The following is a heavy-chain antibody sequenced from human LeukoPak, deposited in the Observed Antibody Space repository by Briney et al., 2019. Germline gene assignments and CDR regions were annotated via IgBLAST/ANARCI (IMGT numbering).Heavy chain of an antibody. Sequence: GGSLRLSCAASGFTFSSYAMSWVRQAPGKGLEWVSAITGSGGSTYYADSVKGRFTISRDNSKNTLYLQMNSLRAEDTAVYYCAKDVSVMITFGGVKYWGQGTLVTVSS. CDR1: GFTFSSYA. J-gene: IGHJ4*02. D-gene: IGHD3-16*01. V-gene: IGHV3-23*01. CDR2: ITGSGGST. CDR3: AKDVSVMITFGGVKY.